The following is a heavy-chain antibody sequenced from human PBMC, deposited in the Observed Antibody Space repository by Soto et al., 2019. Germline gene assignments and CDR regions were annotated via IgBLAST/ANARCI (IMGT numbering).Heavy chain of an antibody. Sequence: SETLSLTCNVTGDSIKTHYWSWIRQAPGKGLEWIGYIYYSGSTLYNPSLKSRVTISIDTSKNQLSLRLTSVTAADTAVYYCARRECSSASCYQSNWFDPWGQGTLVTVSS. J-gene: IGHJ5*02. V-gene: IGHV4-59*11. CDR2: IYYSGST. CDR1: GDSIKTHY. CDR3: ARRECSSASCYQSNWFDP. D-gene: IGHD2-2*01.